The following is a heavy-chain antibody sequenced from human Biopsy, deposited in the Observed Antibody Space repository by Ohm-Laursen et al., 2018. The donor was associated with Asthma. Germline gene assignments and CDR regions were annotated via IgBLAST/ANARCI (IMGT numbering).Heavy chain of an antibody. J-gene: IGHJ6*02. CDR1: GFTFSSYA. V-gene: IGHV3-23*01. Sequence: SLRLSCAASGFTFSSYAMSWVRQPPGKGLEWVSAISGSGGSTYYADSVKGRFTISRDNSKNTLHLQMNSLRAEDTAVYYCAREGGDYLSGYYYYYGMDVWGQGTTVTVSS. CDR2: ISGSGGST. D-gene: IGHD4-17*01. CDR3: AREGGDYLSGYYYYYGMDV.